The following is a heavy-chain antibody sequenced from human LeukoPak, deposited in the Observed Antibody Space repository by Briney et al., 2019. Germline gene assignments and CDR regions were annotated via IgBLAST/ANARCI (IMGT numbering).Heavy chain of an antibody. CDR2: ISHSGST. CDR3: ARTWDNWNVVGMDP. V-gene: IGHV4-4*02. Sequence: PSETLSLTCAVSGASISNSDWWSWVRQPPGKGLEWIGEISHSGSTNYNPSLKSRVTISVDKSKNQFSLELSSVTAADTAVYYCARTWDNWNVVGMDPWGQGTLVTVSS. J-gene: IGHJ5*02. D-gene: IGHD1-20*01. CDR1: GASISNSDW.